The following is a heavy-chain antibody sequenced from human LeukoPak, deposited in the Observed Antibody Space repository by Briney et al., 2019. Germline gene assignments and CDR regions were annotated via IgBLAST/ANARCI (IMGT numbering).Heavy chain of an antibody. CDR3: AGDRGWTFYL. CDR1: EFNFAVEW. J-gene: IGHJ5*02. V-gene: IGHV3-7*01. Sequence: GGSLRLSCAASEFNFAVEWMTWIRQAPGTGLEWVATIKGDGSEKYYVDSVKGRFTISRDNAKNSLYLQMNSLKDEDTAVYYCAGDRGWTFYLWGQGTLVSVSS. CDR2: IKGDGSEK. D-gene: IGHD3-10*01.